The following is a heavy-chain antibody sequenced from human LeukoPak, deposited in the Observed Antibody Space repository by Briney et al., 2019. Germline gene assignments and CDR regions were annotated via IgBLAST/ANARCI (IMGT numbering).Heavy chain of an antibody. CDR1: QFSFSTYA. CDR2: ISGRGGST. CDR3: AKKGNGGSGYRTD. J-gene: IGHJ4*02. D-gene: IGHD3-22*01. Sequence: PGGSLRLSCEASQFSFSTYAMSWVGQAPGKGLEWVSTISGRGGSTYYADSVKGRFTISRDNSKNTLYLHMNSLRAEDTAVYYCAKKGNGGSGYRTDWGQGTLVTVSS. V-gene: IGHV3-23*01.